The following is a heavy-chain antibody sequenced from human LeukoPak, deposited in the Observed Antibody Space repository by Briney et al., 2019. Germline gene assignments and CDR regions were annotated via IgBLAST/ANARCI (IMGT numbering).Heavy chain of an antibody. CDR2: IRYDGGET. D-gene: IGHD3-10*01. CDR1: GFTFNRRG. J-gene: IGHJ3*01. V-gene: IGHV3-30*02. CDR3: AKGRITMVRGVITN. Sequence: GGSLRLSCAASGFTFNRRGMHWVRQAPGKGLEWVAFIRYDGGETFYADFVKGRFTISRDNSKNTLSLQMNSLRAEDTAVYYCAKGRITMVRGVITNWGQGTMVTVSS.